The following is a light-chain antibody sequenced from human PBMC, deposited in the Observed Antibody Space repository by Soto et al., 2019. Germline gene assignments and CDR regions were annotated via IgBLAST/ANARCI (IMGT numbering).Light chain of an antibody. Sequence: QSVLTQPASVSGSPGQSITISCTGTSSDVGGYNDVSWYQQHPGKAPKLMIYDVSNRPSGVSNRFSGSKSGNTASLTISGLQAEDEADYYCNSYTNTSTVVFGGGTQLTVL. CDR2: DVS. CDR1: SSDVGGYND. J-gene: IGLJ2*01. V-gene: IGLV2-14*03. CDR3: NSYTNTSTVV.